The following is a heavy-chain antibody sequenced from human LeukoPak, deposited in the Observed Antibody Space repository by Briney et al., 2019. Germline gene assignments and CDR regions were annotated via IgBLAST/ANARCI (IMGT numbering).Heavy chain of an antibody. D-gene: IGHD6-13*01. J-gene: IGHJ4*02. V-gene: IGHV4-34*01. CDR3: ARGVGIAG. CDR2: INHSGST. CDR1: GGSFSGYY. Sequence: SETLSLTCALYGGSFSGYYWSWIRQPPGKGLEWIGEINHSGSTNYNPSLKSRVTISVDTSKNQFSLKLSSVTAADTAVYYCARGVGIAGGGQGTLVTVSS.